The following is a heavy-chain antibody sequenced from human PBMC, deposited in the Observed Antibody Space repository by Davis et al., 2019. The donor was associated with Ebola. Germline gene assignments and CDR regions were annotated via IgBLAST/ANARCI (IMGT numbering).Heavy chain of an antibody. Sequence: GESLKISCAASGFTFSSYEMNWVRQAPGTGLEWVSYISSDITTIYYTDSVKGRFTVSRDNAKNSLYLQMSSLRAEDTAVYYCARDLSIAARPVFDYWGQGTLVTVSS. D-gene: IGHD6-6*01. CDR1: GFTFSSYE. CDR2: ISSDITTI. V-gene: IGHV3-48*03. J-gene: IGHJ4*02. CDR3: ARDLSIAARPVFDY.